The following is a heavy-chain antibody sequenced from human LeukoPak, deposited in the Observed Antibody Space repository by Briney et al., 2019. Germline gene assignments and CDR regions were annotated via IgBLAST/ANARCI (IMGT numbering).Heavy chain of an antibody. CDR2: IIPIFGTA. V-gene: IGHV1-69*13. J-gene: IGHJ4*02. CDR1: GGTFSSYA. CDR3: ARGVSTGYCSSTSCFSFDY. Sequence: GASVKVSFKASGGTFSSYAISWVRQAPGQGREWMGGIIPIFGTANYAQKFQGRVTITADESTSTAYMDLSSLRSEDTAVYYCARGVSTGYCSSTSCFSFDYWGQGTLVTVST. D-gene: IGHD2-2*01.